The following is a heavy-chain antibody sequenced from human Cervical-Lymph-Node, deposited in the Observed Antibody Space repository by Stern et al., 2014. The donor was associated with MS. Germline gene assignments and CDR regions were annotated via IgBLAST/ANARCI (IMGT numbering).Heavy chain of an antibody. D-gene: IGHD6-19*01. CDR3: ARHCAKREQCAFDY. J-gene: IGHJ4*02. CDR2: IYPGDSDT. V-gene: IGHV5-51*01. Sequence: VQLVQSGAEVKKPGESLKISCKGSGYSFTNYWIGWVRQLPGKGLEWMGIIYPGDSDTRYSPSFQGQVTISADKSIRTASLQWSSLKASDTAMYYCARHCAKREQCAFDYWGQGTLVTVSS. CDR1: GYSFTNYW.